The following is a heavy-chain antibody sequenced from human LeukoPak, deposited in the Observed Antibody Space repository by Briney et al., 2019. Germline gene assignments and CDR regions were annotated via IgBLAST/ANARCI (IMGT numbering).Heavy chain of an antibody. Sequence: SQTLSHTCTVSGGSVTSGNYYWNWIRQPAGKGLEWIGRIYTNGGASYNPSLKSRVTISIDASKNQLSLKLSSVTAADTAVYYCAREPPGYWGQGILVTVSS. CDR3: AREPPGY. CDR1: GGSVTSGNYY. J-gene: IGHJ4*02. CDR2: IYTNGGA. V-gene: IGHV4-61*02.